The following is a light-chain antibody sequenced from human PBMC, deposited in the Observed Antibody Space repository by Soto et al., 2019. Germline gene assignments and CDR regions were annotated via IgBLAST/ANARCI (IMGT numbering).Light chain of an antibody. CDR3: SSYTGTSTKL. Sequence: QSALTQPASVSGLPGQSITISCTGTSSDVGGYDYVSWYQQHPGKAPKLMIYDVSSRPSGVSNRFSGSKSGNTASLTISGLQPEDEADYYCSSYTGTSTKLFDGGTKVTVL. CDR1: SSDVGGYDY. J-gene: IGLJ2*01. CDR2: DVS. V-gene: IGLV2-14*03.